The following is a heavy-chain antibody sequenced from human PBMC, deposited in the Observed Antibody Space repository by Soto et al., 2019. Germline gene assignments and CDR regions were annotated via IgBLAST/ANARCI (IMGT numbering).Heavy chain of an antibody. J-gene: IGHJ4*01. CDR3: ARAHAPTLPGAY. CDR1: GGSIRNVY. CDR2: IFHSGNA. V-gene: IGHV4-59*01. D-gene: IGHD2-15*01. Sequence: PSKHLSLTCTVSGGSIRNVYWSWIRQAPGKGLEWIGFIFHSGNAKYNPSLKSRVTISVDTSKNQFSLSLDSVTAADTAVYFCARAHAPTLPGAYWGQGTLVTVS.